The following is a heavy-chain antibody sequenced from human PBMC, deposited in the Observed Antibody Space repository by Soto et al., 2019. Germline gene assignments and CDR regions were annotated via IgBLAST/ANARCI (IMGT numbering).Heavy chain of an antibody. CDR3: AKVLRYFDWPTNDY. CDR2: IYSGGST. D-gene: IGHD3-9*01. J-gene: IGHJ4*02. CDR1: GFTFRSYA. Sequence: GGSLRLSCAASGFTFRSYAMSWVRQAPGKGLEWVSVIYSGGSTYYADSVKGRFTISRDNSKNTLYLQMNSLRAEDTAVYYCAKVLRYFDWPTNDYWGQGTLVTVSS. V-gene: IGHV3-23*03.